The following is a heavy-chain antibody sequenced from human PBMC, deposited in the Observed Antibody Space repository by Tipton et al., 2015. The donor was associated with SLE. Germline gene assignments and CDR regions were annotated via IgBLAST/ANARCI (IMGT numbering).Heavy chain of an antibody. V-gene: IGHV4-59*01. CDR2: IYYSGCT. CDR1: GGSISSYY. J-gene: IGHJ4*02. D-gene: IGHD1-26*01. Sequence: TLSLTCTVSGGSISSYYWSWIRQPPGKGPEWIGYIYYSGCTNYNPSLKSRVTISVDTSKNQFSLKLSSVTAADTAMYYCARGVGADYWGQGTLVTVSS. CDR3: ARGVGADY.